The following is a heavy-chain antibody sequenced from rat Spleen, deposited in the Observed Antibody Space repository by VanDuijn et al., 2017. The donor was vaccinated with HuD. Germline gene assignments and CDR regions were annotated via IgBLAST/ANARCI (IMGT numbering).Heavy chain of an antibody. CDR3: AKRGWYYFYY. Sequence: EVQLVESGGGLVKPGSGLKLSCAVSGFRGSSLVIAWVRQAPKKCLEVVASTCSGGSNTYYPDSVKGRFTISRDNAKSTLYLEMDSLRSEDTATYYCAKRGWYYFYYWGQGVMVTVSS. J-gene: IGHJ2*01. V-gene: IGHV5-29*01. CDR1: GFRGSSLV. CDR2: TCSGGSNT.